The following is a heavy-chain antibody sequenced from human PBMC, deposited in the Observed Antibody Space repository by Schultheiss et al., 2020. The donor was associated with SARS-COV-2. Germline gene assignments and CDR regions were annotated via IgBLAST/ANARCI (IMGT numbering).Heavy chain of an antibody. D-gene: IGHD2-21*02. J-gene: IGHJ4*02. CDR3: ARDPVRTANY. Sequence: GGSLRLSCVASGFTFSGYGMHWVRQAPGKGLEWVAVIWYDGSNKYYADSVKGRFTISRDNAKNTLFLQMHSLRAEDTALYYCARDPVRTANYWGQGTLVTVSS. V-gene: IGHV3-33*01. CDR2: IWYDGSNK. CDR1: GFTFSGYG.